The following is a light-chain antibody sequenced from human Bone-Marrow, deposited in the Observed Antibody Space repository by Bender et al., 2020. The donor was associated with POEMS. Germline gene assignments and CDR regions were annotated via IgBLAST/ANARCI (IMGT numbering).Light chain of an antibody. CDR3: SSYTSSRTLV. CDR2: DVS. V-gene: IGLV2-14*03. CDR1: SSDVGTYKF. Sequence: QSALTQPASVSGSPGQSITISCTGTSSDVGTYKFVSWYQQYPGKAPKLMIYDVSNRPSGVSNRFSGSKSGNTASLTISRLQAEDEADYYCSSYTSSRTLVFGGGTKLTVL. J-gene: IGLJ2*01.